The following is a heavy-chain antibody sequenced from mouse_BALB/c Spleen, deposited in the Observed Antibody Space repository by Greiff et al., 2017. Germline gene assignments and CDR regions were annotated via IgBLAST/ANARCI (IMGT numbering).Heavy chain of an antibody. CDR2: INPSTGYT. CDR1: GYTFTSYW. CDR3: APYGNYPHYYAMDY. D-gene: IGHD2-1*01. J-gene: IGHJ4*01. Sequence: QVQLKQSGAELAKPGASVKMSCKASGYTFTSYWMHWVKQRPGQGLEWIGYINPSTGYTEYNQKFKDKATLTADKSSSTAYMQLSSLTSEDSAVYYCAPYGNYPHYYAMDYWGQGTSVTVSS. V-gene: IGHV1-7*01.